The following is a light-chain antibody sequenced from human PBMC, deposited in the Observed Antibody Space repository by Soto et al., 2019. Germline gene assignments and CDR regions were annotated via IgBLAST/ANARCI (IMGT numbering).Light chain of an antibody. V-gene: IGLV4-69*01. CDR1: SGHSSYV. Sequence: QSVLTQSPPISASLGASVKLTCTLSSGHSSYVIAWHQQLPEKGPRYLMKLNSDGSYSKGDGIPDRFSGAISGAERYLTFSSLQSEDEADYYCQTWATGVVFGGGTKVTVL. CDR3: QTWATGVV. CDR2: LNSDGSY. J-gene: IGLJ2*01.